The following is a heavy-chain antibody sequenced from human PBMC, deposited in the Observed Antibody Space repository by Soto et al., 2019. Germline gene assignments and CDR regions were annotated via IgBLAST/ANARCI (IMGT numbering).Heavy chain of an antibody. J-gene: IGHJ5*02. CDR3: ARAGPGGTVDNWFDP. V-gene: IGHV3-48*02. CDR2: ISSSSSTI. CDR1: GFTFSSYS. Sequence: GGSLRLSCAASGFTFSSYSMNWVRQAPGKGLEWVSYISSSSSTIYYADSVKGRFTISRDNAKNSLYLQMNSLRDEDTAVYYCARAGPGGTVDNWFDPWGQGTLVTVSS. D-gene: IGHD2-15*01.